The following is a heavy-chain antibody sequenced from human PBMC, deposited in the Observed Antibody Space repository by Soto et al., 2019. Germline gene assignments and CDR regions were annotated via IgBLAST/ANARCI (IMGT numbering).Heavy chain of an antibody. J-gene: IGHJ6*02. CDR2: ISFDGTKK. CDR3: AREDDYGYRYINYGLDV. Sequence: GGSLRLSCAASGFTFNIYALHWVRQAPGKGLEWVAVISFDGTKKYYSDSVKGRFTISRDNLKNTLYLQTNNLRVEDAALYFCAREDDYGYRYINYGLDVWRQGTTVTVSS. D-gene: IGHD4-17*01. V-gene: IGHV3-30-3*01. CDR1: GFTFNIYA.